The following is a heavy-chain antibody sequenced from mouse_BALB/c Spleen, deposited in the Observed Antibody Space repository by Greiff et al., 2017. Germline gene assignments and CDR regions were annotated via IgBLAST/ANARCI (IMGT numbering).Heavy chain of an antibody. V-gene: IGHV1-5*01. CDR3: TRTRYYGSSSHWYFDV. J-gene: IGHJ1*01. Sequence: VQLQQSGTVLARPGASVKMSCKASGYSFTSYWMHWVKQRPGQGLEWIGAIYPGNSDTSYNQNFKGKAKLTAVTSPSTAYMELSSLTNEDSAVYYCTRTRYYGSSSHWYFDVWGAGTTVTVSS. CDR2: IYPGNSDT. D-gene: IGHD1-1*01. CDR1: GYSFTSYW.